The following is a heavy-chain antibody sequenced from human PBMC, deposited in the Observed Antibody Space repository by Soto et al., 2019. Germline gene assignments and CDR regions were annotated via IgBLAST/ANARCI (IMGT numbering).Heavy chain of an antibody. CDR3: ARHPTSGYDYYFDY. CDR1: GGSISSSSYY. CDR2: IYYSGST. D-gene: IGHD5-12*01. V-gene: IGHV4-39*01. Sequence: QLQLQESGPGLVKPSETLSLTCTVSGGSISSSSYYWGWIRQPPGKGLEWIGSIYYSGSTYYNPSLKSRVTISVDTSKNQFSLKLSSVTAADTAVYYCARHPTSGYDYYFDYWGQGTLVTVTS. J-gene: IGHJ4*02.